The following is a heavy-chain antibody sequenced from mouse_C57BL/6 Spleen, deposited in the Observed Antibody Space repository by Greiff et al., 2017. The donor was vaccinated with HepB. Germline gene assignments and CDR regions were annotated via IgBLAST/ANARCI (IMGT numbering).Heavy chain of an antibody. CDR3: ARDYGSSYPRWYFDV. D-gene: IGHD1-1*01. CDR1: GYAFSSSW. CDR2: IYPGDGDT. J-gene: IGHJ1*03. V-gene: IGHV1-82*01. Sequence: VQLQQSGPELVKPGASVKISCKASGYAFSSSWMNWVKQRPGKGLEWIGRIYPGDGDTNYNGKFKGKATLTADKSSSTAYMQLSSLTSEDSAVYFCARDYGSSYPRWYFDVWGTGTTVTVSS.